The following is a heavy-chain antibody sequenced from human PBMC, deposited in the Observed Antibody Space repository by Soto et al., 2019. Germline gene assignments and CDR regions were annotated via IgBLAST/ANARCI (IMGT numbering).Heavy chain of an antibody. J-gene: IGHJ4*02. CDR3: SRTVITAPLFEY. CDR2: IRNKPNGHTT. CDR1: GFTFSGHY. Sequence: GGSLRLSCAGSGFTFSGHYMDWVRQAPGKGLEWLGRIRNKPNGHTTEYAASGTGRFTIARDDSKNSVYLQMNSLKSEDTGVYYCSRTVITAPLFEYWGQGTLVTVSS. D-gene: IGHD3-16*01. V-gene: IGHV3-72*01.